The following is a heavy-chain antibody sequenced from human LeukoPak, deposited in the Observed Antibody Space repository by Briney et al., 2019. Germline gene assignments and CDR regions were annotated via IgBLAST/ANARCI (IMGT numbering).Heavy chain of an antibody. D-gene: IGHD3-3*01. J-gene: IGHJ4*02. CDR1: GFTFSSYA. Sequence: GGSLRLSCAASGFTFSSYAMHWVRQAPGKGLEWVAVISYDGSNKYYADSVKGRFTISRDNSKNTLYLQMNSLRAEDTAVYYCARGLTYYDFWSGSLFDYWGQGTLVTVSS. CDR3: ARGLTYYDFWSGSLFDY. CDR2: ISYDGSNK. V-gene: IGHV3-30-3*01.